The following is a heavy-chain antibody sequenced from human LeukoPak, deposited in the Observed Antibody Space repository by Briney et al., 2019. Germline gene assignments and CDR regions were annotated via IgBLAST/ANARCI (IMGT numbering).Heavy chain of an antibody. CDR2: IHYSGST. V-gene: IGHV4-59*01. Sequence: ASETLSLTCTVSGGSMSPYYWNWIRQPPGKGLEWIGYIHYSGSTNYNPSLKSRVTISIDTSKNQFTLKLSSVIAADTAVYYCARPKRDDVGNSFYYYGMDVWGQGTTVTVSS. D-gene: IGHD4-23*01. CDR1: GGSMSPYY. J-gene: IGHJ6*02. CDR3: ARPKRDDVGNSFYYYGMDV.